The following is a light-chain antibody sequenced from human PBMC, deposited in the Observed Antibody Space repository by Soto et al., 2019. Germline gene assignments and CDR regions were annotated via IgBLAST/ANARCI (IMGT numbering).Light chain of an antibody. Sequence: DVVMTQSPLSLPVTLGQPASISCRSSQSLVYNDGNTYLHWFHQRPGQSPRRLIYKVSNRDSGVPDRFSGNGSGTDFTLKISRVEAEDVGVYYCMQGTHWPLTFGQGTRLEIK. V-gene: IGKV2-30*01. J-gene: IGKJ5*01. CDR2: KVS. CDR1: QSLVYNDGNTY. CDR3: MQGTHWPLT.